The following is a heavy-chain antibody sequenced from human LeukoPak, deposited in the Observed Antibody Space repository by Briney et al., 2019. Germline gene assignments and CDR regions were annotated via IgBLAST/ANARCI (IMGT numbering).Heavy chain of an antibody. J-gene: IGHJ2*01. CDR1: GLTFSLFG. D-gene: IGHD3-16*01. CDR2: IRSDRSGT. V-gene: IGHV3-30*02. Sequence: GGSLRLSCVASGLTFSLFGMHWLRQPPGKGLEWVAFIRSDRSGTYSTDSVKGRFSVSRDNSKNTVFLQMNPLRGDDTAKYYCAQDFWGQDDGVWESLGPHWYFNLWGRGTPVTVTS. CDR3: AQDFWGQDDGVWESLGPHWYFNL.